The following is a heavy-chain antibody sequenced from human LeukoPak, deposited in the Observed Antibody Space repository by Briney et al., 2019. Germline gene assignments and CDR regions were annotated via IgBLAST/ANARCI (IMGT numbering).Heavy chain of an antibody. V-gene: IGHV4-39*01. D-gene: IGHD2-15*01. CDR1: GGSISSSSYY. J-gene: IGHJ4*02. Sequence: SETLSLTCTVSGGSISSSSYYWGWIRQPPGKGLEWIGRIYYSGSTYYNPSLKSRVTISVDTSKNQFSLKLTSVTAADTAAYYCASLASVAVEKPFDYWGQGTLVTVSS. CDR2: IYYSGST. CDR3: ASLASVAVEKPFDY.